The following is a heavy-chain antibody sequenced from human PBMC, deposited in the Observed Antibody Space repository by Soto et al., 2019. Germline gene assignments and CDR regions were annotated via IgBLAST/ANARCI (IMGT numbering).Heavy chain of an antibody. Sequence: GASVKVSCKPSGYTFTNYDINWVRQATGQGLEWMGWMNPNTGNTGYAQKFQGRVTMTRDTSMSTAYMELSSLRSEDTAVYYCVRETRSTSGAINYFDYWGQGTLVTVSS. CDR1: GYTFTNYD. CDR2: MNPNTGNT. V-gene: IGHV1-8*01. CDR3: VRETRSTSGAINYFDY. J-gene: IGHJ4*02. D-gene: IGHD3-10*01.